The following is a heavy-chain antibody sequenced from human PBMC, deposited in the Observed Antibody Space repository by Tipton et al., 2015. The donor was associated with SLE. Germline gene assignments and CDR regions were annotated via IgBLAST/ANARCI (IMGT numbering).Heavy chain of an antibody. D-gene: IGHD1-7*01. V-gene: IGHV4-38-2*01. CDR3: ASQNWNYFY. J-gene: IGHJ4*02. CDR1: GYPISSGYY. Sequence: TLSLTCAVSGYPISSGYYWGWIRQPPGKGLEWIGSIYHSGSTYYNPSLKSRVTISVDTSQNQFSLKLNSVTAADTALYYCASQNWNYFYWGQGTLVTVSS. CDR2: IYHSGST.